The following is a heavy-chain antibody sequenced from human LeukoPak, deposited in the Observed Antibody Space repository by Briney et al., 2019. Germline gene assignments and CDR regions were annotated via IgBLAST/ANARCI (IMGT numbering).Heavy chain of an antibody. J-gene: IGHJ4*02. CDR1: GGSFSGYY. CDR2: IYTSGST. Sequence: SETLSLTCAVNGGSFSGYYWSWIRQPAGKGLEWIGRIYTSGSTNYNPSLKSRVTMSVDTSKNQFSLKLSSVTAADTAVYYCARVAAGISYYFDYWGQGTLVTVSS. CDR3: ARVAAGISYYFDY. V-gene: IGHV4-59*10. D-gene: IGHD6-13*01.